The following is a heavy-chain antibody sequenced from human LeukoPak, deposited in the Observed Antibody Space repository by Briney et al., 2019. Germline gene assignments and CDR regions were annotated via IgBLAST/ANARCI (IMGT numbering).Heavy chain of an antibody. CDR1: GFTFSSYE. J-gene: IGHJ4*02. CDR2: ISSSGSTI. CDR3: ARVPGIVGATTGSTI. V-gene: IGHV3-48*03. D-gene: IGHD1-26*01. Sequence: GGSLRLSCVASGFTFSSYEMNWVRQAPGKGLEWVSYISSSGSTIYYADSVKGRFTISRDNAKNSLYLQMNSLRAEDTAVYYCARVPGIVGATTGSTIWGQGTLVTVSS.